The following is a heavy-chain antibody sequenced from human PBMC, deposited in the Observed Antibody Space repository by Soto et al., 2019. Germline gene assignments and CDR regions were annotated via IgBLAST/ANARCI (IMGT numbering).Heavy chain of an antibody. Sequence: QITLKESGPTLVKPTQTPTLTCTFSGFSLSSNGVGVGWIRQPPGKALEWLALIYWDDSKHYSPSLKSRLTITKDTSRNQVVLTMTNMDPVDTATYYCAKKGGGDYILGYWGQGTLVTVSS. V-gene: IGHV2-5*02. CDR1: GFSLSSNGVG. D-gene: IGHD4-17*01. J-gene: IGHJ4*02. CDR3: AKKGGGDYILGY. CDR2: IYWDDSK.